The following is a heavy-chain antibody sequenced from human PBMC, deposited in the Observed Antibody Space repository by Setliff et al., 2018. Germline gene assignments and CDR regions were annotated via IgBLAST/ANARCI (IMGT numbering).Heavy chain of an antibody. V-gene: IGHV1-2*06. CDR2: INPNSGGT. Sequence: AASVKVSCKVSGYTFTGYYMHWVRQAPGQGLEWMGRINPNSGGTNYAQKFQGRVTMTRDTSISTAYMELSRLRSDYTAVYYCARSNYDILTRNWFDPWGQGTLVTVSS. CDR3: ARSNYDILTRNWFDP. CDR1: GYTFTGYY. J-gene: IGHJ5*02. D-gene: IGHD3-9*01.